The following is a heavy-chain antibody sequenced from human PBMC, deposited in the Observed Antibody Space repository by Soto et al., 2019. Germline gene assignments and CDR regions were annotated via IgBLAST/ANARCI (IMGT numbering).Heavy chain of an antibody. Sequence: QVQLVESGGGVVQPGRSLRLSCAASGFTFSTYGMHWVRQAPGKGLEWVAVIWYDGSNKYYADSVKGRFIISRDNSKNTLYLQMSSLRAEDTAVYYCAKAGYSSGWTHLDYWGQGTLVTVSS. D-gene: IGHD6-19*01. CDR3: AKAGYSSGWTHLDY. V-gene: IGHV3-33*06. CDR1: GFTFSTYG. J-gene: IGHJ4*02. CDR2: IWYDGSNK.